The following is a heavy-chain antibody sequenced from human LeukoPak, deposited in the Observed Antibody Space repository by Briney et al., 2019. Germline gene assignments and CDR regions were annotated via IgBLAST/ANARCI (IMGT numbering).Heavy chain of an antibody. CDR1: GYTLTVLS. D-gene: IGHD6-19*01. CDR2: FDPEDGET. J-gene: IGHJ6*03. CDR3: ATASIAVAGYYYYYMDV. Sequence: ASVKVSCKVSGYTLTVLSMHWVRHAPGKGLEWRGGFDPEDGETIYAQKFQGRVTMTEETSTDTAYMELSSLRSEDTAVYYCATASIAVAGYYYYYMDVWRKGTTVSVFS. V-gene: IGHV1-24*01.